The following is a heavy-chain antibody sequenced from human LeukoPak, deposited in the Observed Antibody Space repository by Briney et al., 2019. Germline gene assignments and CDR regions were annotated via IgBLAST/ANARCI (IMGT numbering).Heavy chain of an antibody. CDR2: ISSSSSYI. Sequence: PGGSLRLSCAASGFTFSSYSMYWVRQAPGKGLEWVSSISSSSSYIYYADSVKGRFTISRDNAKNSLYLQMNSLRAEDTAVYYCARDGTVYSGYDLVYWGQGTLVTVSS. CDR1: GFTFSSYS. V-gene: IGHV3-21*01. J-gene: IGHJ4*02. CDR3: ARDGTVYSGYDLVY. D-gene: IGHD5-12*01.